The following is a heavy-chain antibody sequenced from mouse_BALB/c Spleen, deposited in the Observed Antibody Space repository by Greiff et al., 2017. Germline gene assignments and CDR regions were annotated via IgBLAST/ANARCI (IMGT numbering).Heavy chain of an antibody. D-gene: IGHD1-1*01. Sequence: VQLQQSGAELVKPGASVKLSCKASGYTFTSYWIQWVQQRPGQGLGWIGEIFTGTGTTYYTEKLKGKATLTKDTSSSTAYMQLSSLTSEDSAVYYCARSELRNYYAMDYWGQGTSVTVSS. CDR1: GYTFTSYW. J-gene: IGHJ4*01. CDR2: IFTGTGTT. V-gene: IGHV1S132*01. CDR3: ARSELRNYYAMDY.